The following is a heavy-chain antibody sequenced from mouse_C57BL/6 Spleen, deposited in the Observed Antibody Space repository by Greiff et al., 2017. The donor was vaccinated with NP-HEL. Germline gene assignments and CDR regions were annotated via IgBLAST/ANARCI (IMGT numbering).Heavy chain of an antibody. D-gene: IGHD3-3*01. V-gene: IGHV2-6*03. CDR2: IWSDGST. J-gene: IGHJ3*01. Sequence: VMLVESGPGLVAPSQSLSITCTVSGFSLTSYGVHWVRQPPGKGLEWLVVIWSDGSTTYNSALKSRLSISKDNSKSQGFLKMNSLQTDDTAMYYCARTEGNSPAWFAYWGQGTLVTVSA. CDR1: GFSLTSYG. CDR3: ARTEGNSPAWFAY.